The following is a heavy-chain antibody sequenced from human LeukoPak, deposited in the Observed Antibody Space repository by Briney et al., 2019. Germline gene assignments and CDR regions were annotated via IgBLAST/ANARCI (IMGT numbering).Heavy chain of an antibody. CDR2: IIPIFGTA. CDR3: ARSCHFWSGSLCSKNYYYYMDV. Sequence: ASVKVSCKASGGTFSSYAISWVRQAPGQGLEWMGGIIPIFGTANYAQKFQGRVTITTDESTSTAYMELSSLRSEDTAVYYCARSCHFWSGSLCSKNYYYYMDVWGKGTTVTVSS. J-gene: IGHJ6*03. V-gene: IGHV1-69*05. CDR1: GGTFSSYA. D-gene: IGHD3-3*02.